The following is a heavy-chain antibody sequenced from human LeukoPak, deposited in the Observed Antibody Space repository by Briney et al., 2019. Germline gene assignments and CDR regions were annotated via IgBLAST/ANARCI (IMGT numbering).Heavy chain of an antibody. CDR2: ISAYNGNT. J-gene: IGHJ6*02. D-gene: IGHD2-2*01. CDR3: ARSCSSTSCYEGYYYYYGMDV. Sequence: ASVKVSCKASGYTFTSYGISWVRQAPGQGLEWMGWISAYNGNTNYAQKLQGRVTMTTDTSTSTAYMELRSLRSDDTAVYYCARSCSSTSCYEGYYYYYGMDVWGQGTTVTVSS. CDR1: GYTFTSYG. V-gene: IGHV1-18*01.